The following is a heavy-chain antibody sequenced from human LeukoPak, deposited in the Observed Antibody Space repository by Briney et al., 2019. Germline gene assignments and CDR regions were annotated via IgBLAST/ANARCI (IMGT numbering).Heavy chain of an antibody. J-gene: IGHJ5*02. D-gene: IGHD6-19*01. CDR1: GGSISSSSYY. CDR2: IYYSGST. Sequence: SETLSLTCTVSGGSISSSSYYWGWIRQPPGKGLEGIGSIYYSGSTYYNPSLKSRVTISVDTSKNQFSLKLSSVTAADTAVYYCARGFYSSGWAYWFDPWGQGTLVTVSS. CDR3: ARGFYSSGWAYWFDP. V-gene: IGHV4-39*07.